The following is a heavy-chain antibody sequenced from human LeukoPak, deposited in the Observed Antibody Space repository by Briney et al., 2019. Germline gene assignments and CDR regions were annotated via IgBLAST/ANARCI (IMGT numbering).Heavy chain of an antibody. CDR3: ARGLLSYDYFDY. J-gene: IGHJ4*02. CDR1: GGSISSGGYS. Sequence: PSETLSLTCAVSGGSISSGGYSWSWIRQPPGKGLEWIGYIYHSGSTYYNPSLKSRVTISVDRSKNQFSLKLSSVTAADTAVYYRARGLLSYDYFDYWGQGTLVTVSS. V-gene: IGHV4-30-2*01. D-gene: IGHD2-21*02. CDR2: IYHSGST.